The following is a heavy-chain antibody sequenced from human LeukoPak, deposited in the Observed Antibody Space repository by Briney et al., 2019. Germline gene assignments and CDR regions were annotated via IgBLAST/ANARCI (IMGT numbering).Heavy chain of an antibody. Sequence: GGSLRLSCAASGFTVSSNYMSWVRQAPGKGLEWVSVIYSGGSTYYADSVKGRFTISRDNSKNTLYLQMNSLRAEDTAVYYCARAYVAAHFDYWGQGTLVTVSS. CDR3: ARAYVAAHFDY. CDR1: GFTVSSNY. CDR2: IYSGGST. J-gene: IGHJ4*02. V-gene: IGHV3-66*02. D-gene: IGHD6-19*01.